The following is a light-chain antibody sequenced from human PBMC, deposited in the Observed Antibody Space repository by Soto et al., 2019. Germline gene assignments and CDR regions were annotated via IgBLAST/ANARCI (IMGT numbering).Light chain of an antibody. Sequence: DIQMTQSPASLSASVGDRVTITCRASQSISSNLNWYQQKPGKAPKILIYAASSLQSGVPSRFSGSGSGTDFTLTISSLQPEDFATYYCQQSYSTPGTFGQGTKVEIK. CDR2: AAS. CDR1: QSISSN. V-gene: IGKV1-39*01. J-gene: IGKJ1*01. CDR3: QQSYSTPGT.